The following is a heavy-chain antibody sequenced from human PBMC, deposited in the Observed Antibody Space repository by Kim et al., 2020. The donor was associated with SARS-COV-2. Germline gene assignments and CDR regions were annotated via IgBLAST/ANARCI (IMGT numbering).Heavy chain of an antibody. J-gene: IGHJ6*02. CDR3: ARFLHGSVYGLDF. CDR1: GYTFTNFH. D-gene: IGHD3-10*01. CDR2: INPSGGST. Sequence: ASVKVSCKASGYTFTNFHIHWVRQAPGQGLEWMGIINPSGGSTIYAQKFQGRVSMTSDTSTSTVYMELNSLTSDDTAMYYCARFLHGSVYGLDFWGQGTTVTVSS. V-gene: IGHV1-46*01.